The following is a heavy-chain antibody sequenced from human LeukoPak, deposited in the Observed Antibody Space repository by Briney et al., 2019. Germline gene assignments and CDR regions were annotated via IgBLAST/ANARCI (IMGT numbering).Heavy chain of an antibody. CDR2: ISSSGSTI. V-gene: IGHV3-48*03. Sequence: GGSLRLSCAASGSTFSNYEMNWVRQAPGKGLEWVSYISSSGSTIYYADSVKGRFTISRDNAKNSLYLQMNSLRAEDTAVYYCARDGSSWYGMDVWGKGTTVTVSS. D-gene: IGHD6-13*01. CDR3: ARDGSSWYGMDV. CDR1: GSTFSNYE. J-gene: IGHJ6*04.